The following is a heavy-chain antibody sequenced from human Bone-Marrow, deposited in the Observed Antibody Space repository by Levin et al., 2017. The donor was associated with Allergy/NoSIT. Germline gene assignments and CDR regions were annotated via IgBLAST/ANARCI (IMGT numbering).Heavy chain of an antibody. V-gene: IGHV3-72*01. CDR1: GFTFKDYY. CDR3: ARSTLGGNYPYYHYYGMDV. Sequence: GESLKISCVASGFTFKDYYMDWVRQAPGKGLEWVGRSRDEANSYTTEYAASVKGRFTISRDNSKNSLNLQMNSLKTEDTAVYYCARSTLGGNYPYYHYYGMDVWGQGTTVTVSS. CDR2: SRDEANSYTT. J-gene: IGHJ6*02. D-gene: IGHD4-23*01.